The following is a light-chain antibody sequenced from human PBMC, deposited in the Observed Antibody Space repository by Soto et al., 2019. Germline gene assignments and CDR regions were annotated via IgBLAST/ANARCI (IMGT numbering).Light chain of an antibody. V-gene: IGKV3-15*01. CDR3: QQYNNWPGT. CDR1: QSVSSN. J-gene: IGKJ1*01. CDR2: DAS. Sequence: EIVMTQSPATLSVSPGERATLSCRASQSVSSNLAWYQQIPGQAPGLLIYDASTRATGIPARFSGSGSGTDFTLTISSLQSEDFAIYYCQQYNNWPGTFGQGTKVEIK.